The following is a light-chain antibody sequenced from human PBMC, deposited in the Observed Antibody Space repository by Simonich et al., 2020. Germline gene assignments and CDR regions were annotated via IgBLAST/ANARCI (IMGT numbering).Light chain of an antibody. J-gene: IGKJ2*01. CDR1: QSVLYSSNNKNY. Sequence: DIVMTQSPDSLAVSLGERATINCKSSQSVLYSSNNKNYLAWYQQKQGQPPKLLIYWASTRESGVPDRFRCSGSGTDFTLTISSLQAEDVAVYYCQQYYSTPPYTFGQGTKLEIK. V-gene: IGKV4-1*01. CDR2: WAS. CDR3: QQYYSTPPYT.